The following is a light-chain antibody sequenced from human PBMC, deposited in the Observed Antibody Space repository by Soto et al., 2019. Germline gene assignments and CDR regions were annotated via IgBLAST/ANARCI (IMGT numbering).Light chain of an antibody. V-gene: IGKV3-15*01. J-gene: IGKJ4*01. CDR1: QSVGTN. Sequence: EIVMTQSPATLSMSPGERATLSCRASQSVGTNLAWFQQKPGQAPRLLMYGASTWASGIPARFSGSGSGTDFTLTISSLQSEDFAVYYCQQYNNWPLTFGGGTKVEIK. CDR3: QQYNNWPLT. CDR2: GAS.